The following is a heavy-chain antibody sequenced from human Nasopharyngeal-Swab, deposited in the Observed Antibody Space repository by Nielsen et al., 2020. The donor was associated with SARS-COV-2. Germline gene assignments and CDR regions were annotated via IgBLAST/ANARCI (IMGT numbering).Heavy chain of an antibody. J-gene: IGHJ6*02. Sequence: SETLSLTCAISGDSVSSTSTGWNWIRQSPSRGLEWLGRTYYGSKRYTDYAVSVKSRITINADTSKNQFSLQLNSVNPEDTAVYYCARGHLKSGMDVWGQGTTVTVSS. CDR1: GDSVSSTSTG. CDR2: TYYGSKRYT. V-gene: IGHV6-1*01. CDR3: ARGHLKSGMDV.